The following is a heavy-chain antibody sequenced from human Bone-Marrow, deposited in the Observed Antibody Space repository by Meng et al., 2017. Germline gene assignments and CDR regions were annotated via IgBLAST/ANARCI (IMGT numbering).Heavy chain of an antibody. V-gene: IGHV1-2*06. Sequence: QVHLVQSGAEVKTPGASVKVSCKPSGYTFTAYWLHWVRQAPGQGLDWMGRIDPGSGGTQYAQNFQGRVTMTRDTSISTTYMELSRLRSDDTAVYYCVRDEDISAAGKLFGDYWGQGTLVTVSS. CDR1: GYTFTAYW. J-gene: IGHJ4*02. D-gene: IGHD6-13*01. CDR2: IDPGSGGT. CDR3: VRDEDISAAGKLFGDY.